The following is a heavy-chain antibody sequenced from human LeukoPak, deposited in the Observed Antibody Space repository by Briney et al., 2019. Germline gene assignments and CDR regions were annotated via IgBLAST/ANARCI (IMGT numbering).Heavy chain of an antibody. V-gene: IGHV3-9*01. CDR3: AKDWDDSSGYYTYYFDY. Sequence: GGSLRLSCAASGFTFDDYAMHWVRQAPGKGLEWVSGISWNSGSIAYADSVKGRFTISRDNAKNSLYLQMNSLRAEDTALYYCAKDWDDSSGYYTYYFDYWGQGTLVTVSS. CDR2: ISWNSGSI. J-gene: IGHJ4*02. CDR1: GFTFDDYA. D-gene: IGHD3-22*01.